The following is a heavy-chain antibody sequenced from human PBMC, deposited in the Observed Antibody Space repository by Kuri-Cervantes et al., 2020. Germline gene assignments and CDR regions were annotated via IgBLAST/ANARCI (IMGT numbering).Heavy chain of an antibody. CDR1: GGSISSGDYY. CDR3: ARAPSGEPQKVPGDY. Sequence: SETLSLTCTVSGGSISSGDYYWSWIRQPPGKGLEWIGYIYYSGSTYYNPSLKSRVTISVDTSNNQFSLNLNSVTAEDTAVYFCARAPSGEPQKVPGDYWGQGTLVTVSS. D-gene: IGHD2-21*01. CDR2: IYYSGST. V-gene: IGHV4-30-4*01. J-gene: IGHJ4*02.